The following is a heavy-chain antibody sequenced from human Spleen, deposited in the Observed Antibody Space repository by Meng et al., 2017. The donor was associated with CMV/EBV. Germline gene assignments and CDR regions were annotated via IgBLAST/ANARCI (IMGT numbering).Heavy chain of an antibody. Sequence: SYAMSWVRQAPGKGLEWVSAISGSGGSTYYADSVKGRFTISRDNSKNTLYLQMNSLRAEDTAVYYCAKARYYYDSSGSRGPGAFDIWGQGTMVTVSS. J-gene: IGHJ3*02. CDR3: AKARYYYDSSGSRGPGAFDI. CDR2: ISGSGGST. CDR1: SYA. V-gene: IGHV3-23*01. D-gene: IGHD3-22*01.